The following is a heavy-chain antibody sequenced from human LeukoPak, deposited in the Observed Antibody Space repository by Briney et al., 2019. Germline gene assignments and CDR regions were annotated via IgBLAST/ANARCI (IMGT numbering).Heavy chain of an antibody. CDR1: GGSISSSNW. D-gene: IGHD3-10*01. CDR3: ARDSALWFGELLNAFDI. Sequence: SGTLSLTCAVSGGSISSSNWWSWVRQPPGKGLEWIGEIYHSGSTNYNPSLKSRVTISVDKSKNQFSLKLSSVTAADTAVYYCARDSALWFGELLNAFDIWGQGTMVTVSS. CDR2: IYHSGST. J-gene: IGHJ3*02. V-gene: IGHV4-4*02.